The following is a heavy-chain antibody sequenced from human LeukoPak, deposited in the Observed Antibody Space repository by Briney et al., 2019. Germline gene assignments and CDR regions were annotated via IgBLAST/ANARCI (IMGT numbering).Heavy chain of an antibody. V-gene: IGHV4-61*02. CDR3: VRGPYGSGISNWFDP. D-gene: IGHD3-10*01. CDR2: IYTSGST. J-gene: IGHJ5*02. CDR1: GNSISSGDNY. Sequence: SETLSLTCTVSGNSISSGDNYWSWIRQPAGKGLEWIGRIYTSGSTNYNPSLKSRVTVSVDTSKNQFSLKLTSVTAADTAVYYCVRGPYGSGISNWFDPWGQGTLVIVSS.